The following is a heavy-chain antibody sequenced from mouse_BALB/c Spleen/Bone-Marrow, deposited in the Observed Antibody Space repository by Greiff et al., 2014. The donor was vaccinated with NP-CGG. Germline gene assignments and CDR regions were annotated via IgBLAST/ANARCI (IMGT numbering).Heavy chain of an antibody. CDR3: ARITTATGAMDY. V-gene: IGHV2-9*02. Sequence: QVQLKESGPGLVAPSQSLSITCTVSGFSLTSYGVHWVRQPPGKGLEWLGVIWAGGSTNYYSALMSRMSIRKDNTKSQVFLKMNSLQTDDTALYYCARITTATGAMDYWGQGTSVTVSS. J-gene: IGHJ4*01. CDR1: GFSLTSYG. D-gene: IGHD1-2*01. CDR2: IWAGGST.